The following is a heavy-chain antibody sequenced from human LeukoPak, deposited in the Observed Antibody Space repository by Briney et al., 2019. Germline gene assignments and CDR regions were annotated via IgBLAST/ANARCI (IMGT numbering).Heavy chain of an antibody. Sequence: SETLSLTRALHGGSLTGYYWSWIRHPPRKGLECLREINHGVSTNYKPSPRSRVAISVETSKNQFSRKLSSVTAADTAVYYCARKEVVAVPAAMRTYNWFDPWGQGTLVTVSS. J-gene: IGHJ5*02. CDR1: GGSLTGYY. CDR2: INHGVST. V-gene: IGHV4-34*01. CDR3: ARKEVVAVPAAMRTYNWFDP. D-gene: IGHD2-2*01.